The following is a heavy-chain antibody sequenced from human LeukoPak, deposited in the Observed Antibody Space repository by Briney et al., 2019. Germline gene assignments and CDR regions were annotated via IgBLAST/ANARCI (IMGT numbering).Heavy chain of an antibody. CDR3: AKGRVDYYYYYMDV. CDR2: IRSDESYK. V-gene: IGHV3-30*02. J-gene: IGHJ6*03. Sequence: GGSLRLSCAASGFTFSTYGMHWVRQAPGKGLEWVAFIRSDESYKYYADSVKGRFTISRDNSKNTLYLQMNSLRAEDTAVYYCAKGRVDYYYYYMDVWGKGTTVTISS. CDR1: GFTFSTYG. D-gene: IGHD2-15*01.